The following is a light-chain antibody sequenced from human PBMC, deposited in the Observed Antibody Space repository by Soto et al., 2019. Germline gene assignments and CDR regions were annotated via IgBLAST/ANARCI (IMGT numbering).Light chain of an antibody. CDR3: QQTNSFPLT. Sequence: IQMTQSPSSVSASVGERVTITCRASRHISNYLAWYQQKPGEAPKVLIYGAFTLQSGVASRFSGSGSGTDFILTISSLQPEDFATYYCQQTNSFPLTFGGGTKLELK. CDR2: GAF. V-gene: IGKV1D-12*01. CDR1: RHISNY. J-gene: IGKJ4*01.